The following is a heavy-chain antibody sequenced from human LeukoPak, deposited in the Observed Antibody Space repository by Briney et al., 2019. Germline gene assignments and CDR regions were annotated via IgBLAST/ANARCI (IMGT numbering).Heavy chain of an antibody. CDR3: ARDGGEDYYYYMDV. V-gene: IGHV1-2*02. CDR2: INPNSGGT. J-gene: IGHJ6*03. Sequence: ASVKVSCKASGYTFTGYYMHWVRQAPGQGLEWMGWINPNSGGTNYAQKFQGRVTMTRDTSISTAYMELRSLRSDDTAVYYCARDGGEDYYYYMDVWGKGTTVTISS. D-gene: IGHD2-21*01. CDR1: GYTFTGYY.